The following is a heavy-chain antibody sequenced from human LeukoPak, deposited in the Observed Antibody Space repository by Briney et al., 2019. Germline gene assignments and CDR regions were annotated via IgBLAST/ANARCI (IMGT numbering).Heavy chain of an antibody. CDR2: IYHSGST. J-gene: IGHJ3*02. CDR3: ARTPGVAGATGGDI. V-gene: IGHV4-38-2*01. Sequence: PSETLSLTCAVSGYSISSGYYWGWIRQPPGKGLEWIGSIYHSGSTYYNPSLKSRVTISVDTSKNQFSLKLSSVTAADTAVYYCARTPGVAGATGGDIWGQGTMVTVSS. D-gene: IGHD1-26*01. CDR1: GYSISSGYY.